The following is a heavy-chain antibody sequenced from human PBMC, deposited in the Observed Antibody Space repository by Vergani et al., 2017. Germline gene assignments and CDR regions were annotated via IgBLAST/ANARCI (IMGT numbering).Heavy chain of an antibody. Sequence: QVQLVQSGSELKKPGASVKISCKASGYIFTHSVMNWVRQAPGQGPGWMGWINTATGKSTYAQDFTGRVVFSLDTSVNTAYLQISSLKTEDTAIYYCATTTTWRVCDSWEQGTLVTVST. V-gene: IGHV7-4-1*02. CDR3: ATTTTWRVCDS. CDR2: INTATGKS. J-gene: IGHJ5*02. CDR1: GYIFTHSV. D-gene: IGHD2-21*01.